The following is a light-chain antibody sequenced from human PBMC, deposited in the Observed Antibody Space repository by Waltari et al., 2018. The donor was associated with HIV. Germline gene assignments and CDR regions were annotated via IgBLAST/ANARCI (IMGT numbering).Light chain of an antibody. J-gene: IGKJ1*01. CDR2: EAS. CDR3: QQYDTYPWT. Sequence: LSASVGDRVTITCRASQSISDWLAWFQQKPGKAPKLLIYEASNLQSGVPSRFSGSGSGTEFTLTISSLQPDDFATYYCQQYDTYPWTFGQGTEVEIK. V-gene: IGKV1-5*03. CDR1: QSISDW.